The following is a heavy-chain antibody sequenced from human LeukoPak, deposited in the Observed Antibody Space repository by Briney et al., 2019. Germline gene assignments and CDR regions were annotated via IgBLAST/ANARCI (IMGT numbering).Heavy chain of an antibody. D-gene: IGHD1-26*01. CDR2: ISASGSST. J-gene: IGHJ5*02. CDR3: AKDRTFSGSSDNNWFDP. Sequence: PGGSLRLSCTASGFTFSSFAVSWVRQAAGKRLEWVSTISASGSSTYYADSVKGRFTISRDNSKNTLSLQMNSLRVEDTAEYYCAKDRTFSGSSDNNWFDPWGQGTLVTVSS. V-gene: IGHV3-23*01. CDR1: GFTFSSFA.